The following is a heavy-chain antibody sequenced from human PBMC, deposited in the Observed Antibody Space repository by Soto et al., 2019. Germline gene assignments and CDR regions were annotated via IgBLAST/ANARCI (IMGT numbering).Heavy chain of an antibody. CDR2: INAGNGNT. Sequence: QVQLVQSGAEVKKPGASVKVSCKASGYTFTSYAMHWVRQAPGQRLEWMGWINAGNGNTKYSQKFQGRVTITRDTSASKADRERGSRRAEDTAVYYCARDQGGRLGDLSNGGQGTLVTFSS. CDR1: GYTFTSYA. V-gene: IGHV1-3*01. J-gene: IGHJ4*02. CDR3: ARDQGGRLGDLSN. D-gene: IGHD3-16*02.